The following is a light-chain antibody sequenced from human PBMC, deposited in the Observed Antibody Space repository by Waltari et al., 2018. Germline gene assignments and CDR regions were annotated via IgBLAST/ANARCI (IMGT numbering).Light chain of an antibody. V-gene: IGLV4-69*01. CDR3: ETGGHGTWV. CDR1: SGHSSTI. CDR2: VNSDGSH. Sequence: QLVLTQSPSASASLGASVHLTCPLSSGHSSTILAWLPQQPGKGPRFLMKVNSDGSHTKGDEIPDRFSGSSSGAERYLTISNVQSEDEAEYFCETGGHGTWVFGGGTKLNVL. J-gene: IGLJ3*02.